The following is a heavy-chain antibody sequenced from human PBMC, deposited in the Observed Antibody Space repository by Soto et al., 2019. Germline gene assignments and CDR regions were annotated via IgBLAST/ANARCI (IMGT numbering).Heavy chain of an antibody. Sequence: TSETLSLTFTVSGGSVISGSYCWSLIRQPPGKGLEWIGYIYYSGSTNYNPSLKSRVTISVDTSKNQFSLKLSSVTAADTAVYYCARQQWELLTLFDYWGQGSLVTVSS. D-gene: IGHD1-26*01. CDR2: IYYSGST. V-gene: IGHV4-61*01. J-gene: IGHJ4*02. CDR3: ARQQWELLTLFDY. CDR1: GGSVISGSYC.